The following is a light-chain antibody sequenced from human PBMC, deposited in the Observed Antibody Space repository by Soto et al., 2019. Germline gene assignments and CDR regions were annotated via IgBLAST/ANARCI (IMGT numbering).Light chain of an antibody. Sequence: SYELTQPPSVSVAPGKTARITCGGNNIGSKSVHWYQQKPGQAPVLVIYYDSDRPSGIPERFSGSNSGNTATLTISRVEVGDEADYYCQVWDSSSDHLVFGGGTNLTVL. CDR3: QVWDSSSDHLV. J-gene: IGLJ2*01. CDR2: YDS. CDR1: NIGSKS. V-gene: IGLV3-21*04.